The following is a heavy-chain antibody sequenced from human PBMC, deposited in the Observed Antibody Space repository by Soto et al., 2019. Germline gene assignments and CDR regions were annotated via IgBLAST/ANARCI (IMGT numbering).Heavy chain of an antibody. CDR3: ARDQRGYCSGGSCKYYYYYYYMDV. D-gene: IGHD2-15*01. Sequence: GGSLRLSCAASGFTFSSYWMHWVRQAPGKGLVWVSRINSDGSSTSYADYVKGRFTISRDNAKNTLYLQMNSLRAEDTAVYYCARDQRGYCSGGSCKYYYYYYYMDVWGKGTTVTVSS. J-gene: IGHJ6*03. V-gene: IGHV3-74*01. CDR1: GFTFSSYW. CDR2: INSDGSST.